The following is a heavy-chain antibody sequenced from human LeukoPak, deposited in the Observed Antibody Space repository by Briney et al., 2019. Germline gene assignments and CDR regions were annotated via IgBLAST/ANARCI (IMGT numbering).Heavy chain of an antibody. CDR1: GFTFSNCA. CDR2: VSYDGTRK. V-gene: IGHV3-30*04. Sequence: GGSLRLSCAASGFTFSNCAIHWVRQAPGKGLEWVAIVSYDGTRKYHAEAVKGRFTISRDNSKNTVFLEMTSLRTEDTAVYYCARDMNVREAGATISGYWGQGTLVTVSS. D-gene: IGHD1-26*01. CDR3: ARDMNVREAGATISGY. J-gene: IGHJ4*02.